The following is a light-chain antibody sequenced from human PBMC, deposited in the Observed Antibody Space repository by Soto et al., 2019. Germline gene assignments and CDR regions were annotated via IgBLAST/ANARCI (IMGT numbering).Light chain of an antibody. CDR2: AAS. Sequence: DIQMTQSPDSVSASVGDSITITCRASQPISSWVVWYQQKPGQAPKLLIYAASRLQGGVPLRFSGSGSGTDFTLTINTLQPEDFATYYCPQANSFPLTFGGGTRVEVK. CDR1: QPISSW. V-gene: IGKV1D-12*01. J-gene: IGKJ4*01. CDR3: PQANSFPLT.